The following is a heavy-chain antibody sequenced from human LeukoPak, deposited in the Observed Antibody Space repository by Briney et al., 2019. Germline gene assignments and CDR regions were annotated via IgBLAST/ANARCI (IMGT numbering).Heavy chain of an antibody. CDR3: ARGNGFIIDY. CDR1: GLTLSSNW. Sequence: GGSLRLSCAASGLTLSSNWINWVRQAPGKGLEWVAIIKQDGSEKYYVDSVKGRFAISRDNAKNSLYLQMNSLRAEDTAVYYCARGNGFIIDYWGQGTLVTVSS. J-gene: IGHJ4*02. D-gene: IGHD2-8*01. V-gene: IGHV3-7*01. CDR2: IKQDGSEK.